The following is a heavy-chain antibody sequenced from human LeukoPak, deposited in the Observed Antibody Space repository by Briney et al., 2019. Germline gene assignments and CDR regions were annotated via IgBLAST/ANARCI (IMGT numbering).Heavy chain of an antibody. CDR1: GYTFTDYH. CDR2: INPNRGGT. D-gene: IGHD3-10*01. Sequence: ASVKVSCKAYGYTFTDYHVHWVRQASGQGLEWMGWINPNRGGTDFAQKFQGRVTMTRDTSISTAYMELTRLRSDDTAVYYCARQPPRGISYFDYWGQGTLVTVSS. J-gene: IGHJ4*02. V-gene: IGHV1-2*02. CDR3: ARQPPRGISYFDY.